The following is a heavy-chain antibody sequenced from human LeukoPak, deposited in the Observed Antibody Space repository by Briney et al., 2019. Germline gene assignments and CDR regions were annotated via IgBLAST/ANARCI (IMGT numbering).Heavy chain of an antibody. CDR1: DGSISSSSYY. Sequence: SATLSLTCSVSDGSISSSSYYWDWIRQPPGKGLEWIGSIYYSGSTYSNPSLKSRVTISVDTSKNQFSLNLSSVTAADTAVYYCARSGYPGRLLDYWGQGTLVTVSS. D-gene: IGHD3-3*01. CDR3: ARSGYPGRLLDY. V-gene: IGHV4-39*07. CDR2: IYYSGST. J-gene: IGHJ4*02.